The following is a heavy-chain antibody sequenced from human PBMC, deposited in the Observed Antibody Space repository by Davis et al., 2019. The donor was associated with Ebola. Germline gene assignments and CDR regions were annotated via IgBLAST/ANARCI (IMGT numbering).Heavy chain of an antibody. CDR1: GGSISSSSYY. J-gene: IGHJ5*02. CDR2: IYYSGST. V-gene: IGHV4-39*01. CDR3: ARQTHPPIVLMVYAIYWFDP. Sequence: MPSETLSLTCTVSGGSISSSSYYWGWIRQPPGKGLEWIGSIYYSGSTYYNPSLKSRVTISVDTSKNQFSLKLSSVTAADTAVYYCARQTHPPIVLMVYAIYWFDPWGQGTLVTVSS. D-gene: IGHD2-8*01.